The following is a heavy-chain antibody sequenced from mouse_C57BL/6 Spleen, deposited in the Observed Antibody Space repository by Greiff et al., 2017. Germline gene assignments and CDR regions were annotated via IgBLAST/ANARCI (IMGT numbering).Heavy chain of an antibody. J-gene: IGHJ4*01. CDR2: INPNYGTT. CDR1: GYSFTDYN. CDR3: ARGVTRVSYYAMDY. D-gene: IGHD2-13*01. V-gene: IGHV1-39*01. Sequence: EVQLKESGPELVKPGASVKISCKASGYSFTDYNMNWVKQSNGKSLEWIGVINPNYGTTSYNQKFKGKATLTVDQSSSTAYMQLNSLTSEDSAVYYGARGVTRVSYYAMDYWGQGTSVTVSS.